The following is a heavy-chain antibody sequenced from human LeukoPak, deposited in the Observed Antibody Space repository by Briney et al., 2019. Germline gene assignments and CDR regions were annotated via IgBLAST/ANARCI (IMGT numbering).Heavy chain of an antibody. CDR3: ARIVPYYFDY. D-gene: IGHD2-21*01. J-gene: IGHJ4*02. Sequence: SETLSLTCTVSGGSISSGGYYWSWIRQHPGKGLEWIGYIYYSGSTYYSPSLKSRVTISVDTSKNQFSLKLSSVTAADTAVYYCARIVPYYFDYWGQGTLVTVSS. CDR1: GGSISSGGYY. V-gene: IGHV4-31*03. CDR2: IYYSGST.